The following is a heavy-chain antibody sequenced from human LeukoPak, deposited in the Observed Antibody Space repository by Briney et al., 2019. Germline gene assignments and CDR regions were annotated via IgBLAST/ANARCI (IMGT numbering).Heavy chain of an antibody. Sequence: GASVKVSCKASGYTFTSYAMHWVRQAPGQRLEWMGWCIAGNGNTKYSQEFQGRVTITRDTSASTAYMELSSLRSEDMAVHYCARAYNYYDSSGYYLGYYFDYWGQGTLVTVSS. CDR3: ARAYNYYDSSGYYLGYYFDY. D-gene: IGHD3-22*01. CDR2: CIAGNGNT. J-gene: IGHJ4*02. V-gene: IGHV1-3*02. CDR1: GYTFTSYA.